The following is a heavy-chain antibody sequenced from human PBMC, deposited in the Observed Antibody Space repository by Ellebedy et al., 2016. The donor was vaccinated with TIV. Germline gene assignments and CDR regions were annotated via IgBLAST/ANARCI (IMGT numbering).Heavy chain of an antibody. CDR1: GFTFRNNS. CDR3: ANGAYDI. J-gene: IGHJ3*02. V-gene: IGHV3-48*04. CDR2: ISSSGTTI. D-gene: IGHD5-24*01. Sequence: GESLKISCAASGFTFRNNSMNWVRQAPGKGLEWISYISSSGTTIYYADSVKGRCTISRDNSKISLYLHMNSLTAAEKAVYYCANGAYDIWGQGTMVTVSS.